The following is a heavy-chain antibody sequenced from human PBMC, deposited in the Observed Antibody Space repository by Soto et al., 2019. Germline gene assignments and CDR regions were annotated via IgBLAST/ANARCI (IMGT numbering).Heavy chain of an antibody. CDR1: GFTFSSYY. V-gene: IGHV3-7*01. Sequence: GGSLRLSCAASGFTFSSYYMYWVRQAPGKGLEWVAHIKPDGSEGSSLDSVKGRFAVSRDNAKNSLYLQMNSLRAEDTAVYYCARDGPAVMVDFDYWGQGSLVTVSS. CDR3: ARDGPAVMVDFDY. J-gene: IGHJ4*02. D-gene: IGHD2-2*01. CDR2: IKPDGSEG.